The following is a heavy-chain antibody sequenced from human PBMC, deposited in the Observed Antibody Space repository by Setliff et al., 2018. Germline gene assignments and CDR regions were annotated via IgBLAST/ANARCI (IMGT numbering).Heavy chain of an antibody. V-gene: IGHV4-59*08. D-gene: IGHD3-10*01. CDR3: AGWFGELYGFDP. CDR2: IYYSGST. Sequence: KPSETLSLTCTVSGGSISSHYWSWIRQPPGKGLEWIGSIYYSGSTNYNPSLKSRVTISMDTSKNQFSLKLSSVTATDTAVYYCAGWFGELYGFDPWGQGTLVTVSS. J-gene: IGHJ5*02. CDR1: GGSISSHY.